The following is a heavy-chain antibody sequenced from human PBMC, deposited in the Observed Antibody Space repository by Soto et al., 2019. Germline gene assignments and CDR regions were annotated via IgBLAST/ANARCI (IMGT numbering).Heavy chain of an antibody. V-gene: IGHV3-21*01. CDR2: ISSSSSYI. Sequence: GGSLRLSCAASGFTFSSYSMNWVRQAPGKGLEWVSSISSSSSYIYYADSVKGRFTISRDNAKNSLYLQMNSLRAEDTAVYYCARVSSIYYMDVWGKGTTVTVAS. CDR1: GFTFSSYS. J-gene: IGHJ6*03. CDR3: ARVSSIYYMDV.